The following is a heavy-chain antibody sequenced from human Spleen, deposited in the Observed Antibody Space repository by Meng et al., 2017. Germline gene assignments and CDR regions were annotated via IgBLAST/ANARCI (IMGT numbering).Heavy chain of an antibody. J-gene: IGHJ4*02. Sequence: GESLKISCAASGFTFSSYEMNWVRQAPGKGLEWVSYISSSGSTIYYAASVEGRFTMSRDNAENSLYLQVNSLRVEDTAVYYCARDDRPDYWGQGTLVTVSS. V-gene: IGHV3-48*03. CDR2: ISSSGSTI. D-gene: IGHD3-22*01. CDR1: GFTFSSYE. CDR3: ARDDRPDY.